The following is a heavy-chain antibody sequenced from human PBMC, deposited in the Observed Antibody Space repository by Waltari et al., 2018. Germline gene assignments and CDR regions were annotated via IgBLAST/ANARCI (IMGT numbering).Heavy chain of an antibody. D-gene: IGHD3-9*01. CDR2: IYYSGST. Sequence: QVQLQESGPGLVKPSETLSLTCTVLGGPISSYYWSWIRQPPGKGLEWIGYIYYSGSTNYNPSLKSRVTISVDTSKNQFSLKLNSVTAADTAVYYCASGLVITYFDYWGQGTLVTVSS. CDR1: GGPISSYY. CDR3: ASGLVITYFDY. J-gene: IGHJ4*02. V-gene: IGHV4-59*08.